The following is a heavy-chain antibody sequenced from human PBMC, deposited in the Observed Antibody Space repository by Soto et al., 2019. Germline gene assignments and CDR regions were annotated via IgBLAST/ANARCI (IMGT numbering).Heavy chain of an antibody. J-gene: IGHJ6*02. Sequence: SVNVSCKASGGTFNRYAISWVRQAPGQGLEWMGGIIPIFGIGNDAQRFQGRATITADESTGTAYMELSSLRSEDTGVYYCARSAITLFGVVSIPPHYYSEMDVWGQGTTVTVSS. CDR1: GGTFNRYA. CDR2: IIPIFGIG. V-gene: IGHV1-69*13. D-gene: IGHD3-3*01. CDR3: ARSAITLFGVVSIPPHYYSEMDV.